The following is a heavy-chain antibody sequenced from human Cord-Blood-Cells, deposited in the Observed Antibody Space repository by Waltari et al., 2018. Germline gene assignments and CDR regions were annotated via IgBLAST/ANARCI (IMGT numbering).Heavy chain of an antibody. CDR1: GYTFTSYA. J-gene: IGHJ4*02. V-gene: IGHV1-3*01. CDR2: TNAGNGNT. Sequence: QVQLVQSGAEVKKPGASVKVSCKASGYTFTSYAMHWVRQAPGQRLEWMGWTNAGNGNTKYSQKFQGRVTITRDTSASTAYMELSSLRSEDTAVYYCARGARIVVVPAAIDYWGQGTLVTVSS. CDR3: ARGARIVVVPAAIDY. D-gene: IGHD2-2*02.